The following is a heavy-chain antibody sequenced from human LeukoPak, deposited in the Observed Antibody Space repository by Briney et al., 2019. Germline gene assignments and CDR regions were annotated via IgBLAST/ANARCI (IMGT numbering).Heavy chain of an antibody. V-gene: IGHV5-51*01. CDR2: IYPGNSDI. D-gene: IGHD2-2*01. Sequence: GESLKISCKGSGYTFASYWIAWVRQMPGKGLEWMGVIYPGNSDITYSPSFQGQVTISADKSVSTAYLHWSSLKASDTAIYYCARHLSSITSCPNYWGQGTLVTVSS. J-gene: IGHJ4*02. CDR3: ARHLSSITSCPNY. CDR1: GYTFASYW.